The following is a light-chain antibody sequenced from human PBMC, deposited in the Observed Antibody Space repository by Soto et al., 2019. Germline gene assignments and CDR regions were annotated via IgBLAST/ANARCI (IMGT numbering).Light chain of an antibody. CDR2: TNN. J-gene: IGLJ1*01. V-gene: IGLV1-44*01. Sequence: QSVLTQPPSASGTPGQRVTISCSGSRSNIGSNTVNWYQQLPGTAPKLLIYTNNQRPSGVPDRFSGSKSGTSASLAISGLQSEDEADYYCAAWDDSLNGRVFGTGTKLTGL. CDR3: AAWDDSLNGRV. CDR1: RSNIGSNT.